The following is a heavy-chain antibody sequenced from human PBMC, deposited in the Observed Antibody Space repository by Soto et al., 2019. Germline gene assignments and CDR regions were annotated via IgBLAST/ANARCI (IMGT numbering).Heavy chain of an antibody. CDR3: ARVRGSSWPLSFFDY. CDR1: GFTFSDHY. Sequence: GGSLRLSCAASGFTFSDHYMDWVRQAPGKGLEWVGRTRNKANSYTTEYAASVKGRFTISRDDSKNSLFLQMNSLKTEDTAVYYCARVRGSSWPLSFFDYWGQGALVTVSS. V-gene: IGHV3-72*01. CDR2: TRNKANSYTT. J-gene: IGHJ4*02. D-gene: IGHD6-13*01.